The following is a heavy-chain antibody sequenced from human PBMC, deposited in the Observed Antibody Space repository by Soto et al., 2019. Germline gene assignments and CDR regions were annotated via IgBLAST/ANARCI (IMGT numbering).Heavy chain of an antibody. D-gene: IGHD2-2*01. Sequence: EVQLVESGGGLVQPGGSLTLSCAASGFSFGSHWIHWVRQAPGKGLVWVSRVHGDGRSASYADSVKGRFTVSTDSAKNTLDLQMNRLRVEDTAVYYCARDRIGYFDSTSCSIGPDGLDVWGQGTTVIVPS. CDR2: VHGDGRSA. J-gene: IGHJ6*02. V-gene: IGHV3-74*01. CDR1: GFSFGSHW. CDR3: ARDRIGYFDSTSCSIGPDGLDV.